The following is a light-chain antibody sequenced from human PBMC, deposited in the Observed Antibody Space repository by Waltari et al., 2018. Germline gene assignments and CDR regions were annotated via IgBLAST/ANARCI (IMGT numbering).Light chain of an antibody. CDR3: QHGNTFPLT. V-gene: IGKV1-12*01. Sequence: DIQMTQSPSSVSASVGDRVIITCRASQDIGRWLAWYQQTPGKAPKFLIYDASTLQSGVPSRFRGTGSGTEFTLTISSLQPEDFATYYCQHGNTFPLTFGGGTKVEIK. J-gene: IGKJ4*01. CDR1: QDIGRW. CDR2: DAS.